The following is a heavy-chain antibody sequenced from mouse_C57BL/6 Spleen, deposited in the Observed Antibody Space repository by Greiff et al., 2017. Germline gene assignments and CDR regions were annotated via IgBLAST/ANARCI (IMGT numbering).Heavy chain of an antibody. D-gene: IGHD2-4*01. CDR1: GFTFSSYG. Sequence: EVKVVESGGDLVKPGGSLKLSCAASGFTFSSYGMSWVRQTPDKRLEWVATISSGGSYTYYPDSVKGRFTISRDNAKNTLYLQMSSLKSEDTAMYYCARHTYYDYERNYARDYWGQGTSVTVSS. J-gene: IGHJ4*01. CDR2: ISSGGSYT. V-gene: IGHV5-6*01. CDR3: ARHTYYDYERNYARDY.